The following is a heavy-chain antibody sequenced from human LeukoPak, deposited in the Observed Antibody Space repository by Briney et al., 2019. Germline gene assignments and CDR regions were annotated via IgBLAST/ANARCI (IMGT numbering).Heavy chain of an antibody. CDR2: INPNSGGT. Sequence: ASVKVSCKASGYTFTGYYMHWVRQAPGQGLEWMGWINPNSGGTIYAQKFQGRVTMTRDTSISTAYMELSRLRSDDTAVYYCARDGDYYMRSWFDPWGQGTLVTVSS. D-gene: IGHD4-17*01. CDR1: GYTFTGYY. J-gene: IGHJ5*02. V-gene: IGHV1-2*02. CDR3: ARDGDYYMRSWFDP.